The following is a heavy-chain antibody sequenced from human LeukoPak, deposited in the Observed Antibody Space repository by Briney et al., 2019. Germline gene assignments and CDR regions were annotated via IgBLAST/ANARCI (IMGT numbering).Heavy chain of an antibody. CDR3: TTDSSGNYRARLFGY. V-gene: IGHV3-15*01. J-gene: IGHJ4*02. CDR2: IKSKTDGGTT. D-gene: IGHD1-7*01. Sequence: GGSLRLSCAASGFTFSNAWMSWVRQAPGKGLEWVGRIKSKTDGGTTDYAAPVKGRFTISRDDSKNMLYLQMNSLKTEDTAVYHCTTDSSGNYRARLFGYWGQGTLVTVSS. CDR1: GFTFSNAW.